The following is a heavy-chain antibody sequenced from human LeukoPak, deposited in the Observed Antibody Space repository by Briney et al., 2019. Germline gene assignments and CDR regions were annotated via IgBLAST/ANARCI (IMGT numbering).Heavy chain of an antibody. CDR2: IYHSGST. V-gene: IGHV4-38-2*02. CDR1: GYSISSGYY. J-gene: IGHJ4*02. CDR3: ARARDRLRFRLEDY. Sequence: SETLSLTCTVSGYSISSGYYWGWIRQPPGKGLEWIGTIYHSGSTYYNPSLKSRVTISVDTSKNQFSLKLSSVTAADTAVYYCARARDRLRFRLEDYWGQGTLVTVSS. D-gene: IGHD3-16*01.